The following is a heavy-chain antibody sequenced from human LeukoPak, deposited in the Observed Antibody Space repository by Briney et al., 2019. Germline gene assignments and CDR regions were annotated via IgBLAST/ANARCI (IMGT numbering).Heavy chain of an antibody. CDR3: AKALAPSIAVAGTPIDY. CDR2: IWYDGSNK. Sequence: GGSLRLPCAASGFTFSSYGMHWVRQAPGKGLEWVAVIWYDGSNKYYADSVKGRFTISRDNSKNTLYLQMNSLRAEDTAVYYCAKALAPSIAVAGTPIDYWGQGTLVTVSS. J-gene: IGHJ4*02. V-gene: IGHV3-33*06. D-gene: IGHD6-19*01. CDR1: GFTFSSYG.